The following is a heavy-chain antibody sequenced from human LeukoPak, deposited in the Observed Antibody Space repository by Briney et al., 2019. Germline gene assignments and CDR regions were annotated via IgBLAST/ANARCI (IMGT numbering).Heavy chain of an antibody. CDR3: ARGSDSDY. CDR1: GYILTRYN. CDR2: INPSGVST. D-gene: IGHD1-26*01. J-gene: IGHJ4*02. Sequence: ASVKVSCKASGYILTRYNMHRVRQAPGQGFEWMGIINPSGVSTSHAQKFQGRVTMTRDMSTSTVYMELSSLRSEDTAVYYCARGSDSDYWGQGTLVTVSS. V-gene: IGHV1-46*01.